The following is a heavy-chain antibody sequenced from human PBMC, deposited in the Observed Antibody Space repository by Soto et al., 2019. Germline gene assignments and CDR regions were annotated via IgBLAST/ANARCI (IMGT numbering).Heavy chain of an antibody. Sequence: ASATLSLTCTVSGGSITSYYWSWIRQPPGKGLEWIGSFYYTGSTNYNPSLKSRVTISVDTSKKQFSLKLSSVTAADTAVYYCARGSSSWHYWGPGTLVTVSS. CDR1: GGSITSYY. CDR2: FYYTGST. D-gene: IGHD6-13*01. V-gene: IGHV4-59*01. CDR3: ARGSSSWHY. J-gene: IGHJ4*02.